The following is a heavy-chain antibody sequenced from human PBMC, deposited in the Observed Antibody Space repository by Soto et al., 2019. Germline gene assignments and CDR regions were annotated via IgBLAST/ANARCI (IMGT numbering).Heavy chain of an antibody. J-gene: IGHJ5*02. D-gene: IGHD1-7*01. CDR1: GFTFSHYA. Sequence: QAQLVESGGGVVQPGRSLRLSCAASGFTFSHYAMHWVRQAPGKGLGWVAIISYDGSKKYYGDSVKGRFTISRDNSKNTLYLQMNSLRVEDTAVYYCARDVAGKNYFDPWGQGTPVTVSS. CDR3: ARDVAGKNYFDP. CDR2: ISYDGSKK. V-gene: IGHV3-30-3*01.